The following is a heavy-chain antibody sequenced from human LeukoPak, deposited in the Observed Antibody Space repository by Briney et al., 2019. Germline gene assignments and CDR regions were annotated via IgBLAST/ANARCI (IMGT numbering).Heavy chain of an antibody. V-gene: IGHV3-15*01. J-gene: IGHJ6*02. D-gene: IGHD3-10*01. CDR3: GRVRGGGNYGMSV. CDR2: IKSKRDRVTT. CDR1: GMSFKDVW. Sequence: GGSLRLPCAASGMSFKDVWMSWVRQVPGKGLEWVGRIKSKRDRVTTDYAAPVRGRFTISRDDSKNTLYLQMNSLKTEDTAVYFCGRVRGGGNYGMSVWGRVTTVTVSS.